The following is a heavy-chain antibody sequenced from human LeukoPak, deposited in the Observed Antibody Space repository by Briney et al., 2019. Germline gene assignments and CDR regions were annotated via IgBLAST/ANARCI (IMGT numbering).Heavy chain of an antibody. D-gene: IGHD6-6*01. V-gene: IGHV3-74*01. J-gene: IGHJ4*02. CDR3: ARVGIAARRTRYYFDY. CDR1: GFTFSSYW. Sequence: PGGSLRLSCAASGFTFSSYWMHWVRQAPGKGLVWVSRINSDGSSTSYADSVKGRFTISRDNAKNTLYLQMNSLRAEDTAVYYCARVGIAARRTRYYFDYWGQGTLVTVSS. CDR2: INSDGSST.